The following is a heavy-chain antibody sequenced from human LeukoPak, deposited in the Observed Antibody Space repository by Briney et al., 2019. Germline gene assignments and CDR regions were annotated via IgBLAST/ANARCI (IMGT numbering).Heavy chain of an antibody. V-gene: IGHV3-7*01. J-gene: IGHJ5*02. Sequence: GGSLRLSCAASGFIFSSYWMSWVRQAPGKGLEWVANIKQDGSERYYVDSVKGRFTISRDNAKNALYLQMNSLRAEDTAVYYCARVEIVGATDWFDPWGQGTLVTVSS. D-gene: IGHD1-26*01. CDR3: ARVEIVGATDWFDP. CDR1: GFIFSSYW. CDR2: IKQDGSER.